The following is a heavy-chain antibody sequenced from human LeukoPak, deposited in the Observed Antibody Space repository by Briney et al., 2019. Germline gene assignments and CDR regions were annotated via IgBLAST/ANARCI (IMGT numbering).Heavy chain of an antibody. J-gene: IGHJ6*02. V-gene: IGHV1-69*01. Sequence: SVKVSCKASGGTFSSYAISWVRQAPGQGLEWMGGIIPIFGTANYAQKFQGRVTITADESTSTAYMELSSLGSEDTAVYYCARGDTADYYYYGMDVWGQGTTVTVSS. CDR2: IIPIFGTA. D-gene: IGHD5-18*01. CDR3: ARGDTADYYYYGMDV. CDR1: GGTFSSYA.